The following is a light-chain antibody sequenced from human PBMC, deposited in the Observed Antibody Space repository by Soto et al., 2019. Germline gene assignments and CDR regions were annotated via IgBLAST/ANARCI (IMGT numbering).Light chain of an antibody. Sequence: QSVLTQPPSASGSPGQSVTISCTGTSSDVGGYNYVSWYQQHPGKAPKLLIYEVSKRPSGVPDRFSGSKSGNTASLTVSGLQAADEADYYCNSYAGSYNWVFGGGTQLTFL. CDR3: NSYAGSYNWV. CDR1: SSDVGGYNY. V-gene: IGLV2-8*01. CDR2: EVS. J-gene: IGLJ3*02.